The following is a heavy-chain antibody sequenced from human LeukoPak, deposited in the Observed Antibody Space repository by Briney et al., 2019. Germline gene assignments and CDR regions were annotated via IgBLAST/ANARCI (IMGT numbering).Heavy chain of an antibody. D-gene: IGHD4-17*01. J-gene: IGHJ4*02. V-gene: IGHV3-23*01. CDR2: ISPSDGNT. CDR1: GFTFSKYA. Sequence: GGSLRLSCAASGFTFSKYAMSWVRQAPGKGLEWVSAISPSDGNTFYADSVKGRFTISRDNSKNMLSLQMNSLRAEDTALYYCVKDSSVPYGITEWGQGTLVTVSS. CDR3: VKDSSVPYGITE.